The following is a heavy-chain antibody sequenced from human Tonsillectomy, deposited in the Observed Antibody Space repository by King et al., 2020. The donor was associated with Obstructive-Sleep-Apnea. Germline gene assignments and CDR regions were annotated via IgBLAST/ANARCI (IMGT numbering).Heavy chain of an antibody. CDR3: AKGGVVTPFGLDV. J-gene: IGHJ6*02. D-gene: IGHD4-23*01. Sequence: VQLVESGAEVKKPGESLRISCKGSGYSFTSSWISWVRQMPGKGLEWMGRIDPSDSYTNYSPSFQGPVTISTDKSTSPAYLQGSRLKASDTAMYYCAKGGVVTPFGLDVWGQGTPVTVSS. CDR2: IDPSDSYT. V-gene: IGHV5-10-1*01. CDR1: GYSFTSSW.